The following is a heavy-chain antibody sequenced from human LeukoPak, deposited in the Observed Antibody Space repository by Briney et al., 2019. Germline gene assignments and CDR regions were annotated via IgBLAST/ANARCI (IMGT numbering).Heavy chain of an antibody. CDR1: GFTFTSYS. V-gene: IGHV3-23*01. D-gene: IGHD5-24*01. CDR2: ISGSGGST. CDR3: AKTEMATIDYYYYYGMDV. Sequence: PGGSLRLSCAASGFTFTSYSLNWVRQAPGKGLEWVSAISGSGGSTYYADSVKGRFTISRDNSKNTLYQQMNSLRAEDTAVYYCAKTEMATIDYYYYYGMDVWGQGTTVTVSS. J-gene: IGHJ6*02.